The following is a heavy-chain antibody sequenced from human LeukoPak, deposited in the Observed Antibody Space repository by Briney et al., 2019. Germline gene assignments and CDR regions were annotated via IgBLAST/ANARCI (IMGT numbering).Heavy chain of an antibody. CDR1: GFTFSSYA. CDR2: ISYDGSNK. V-gene: IGHV3-30*04. CDR3: ARSLGYCSSTSCPPGY. J-gene: IGHJ4*02. Sequence: RGSLRLSCAASGFTFSSYAMHWVRQAPGKGLEWVAVISYDGSNKYYADSVKGRFTISRDNSKNTLYLQMNSLRAEDTAVYYCARSLGYCSSTSCPPGYWGQGTLVTVSS. D-gene: IGHD2-2*01.